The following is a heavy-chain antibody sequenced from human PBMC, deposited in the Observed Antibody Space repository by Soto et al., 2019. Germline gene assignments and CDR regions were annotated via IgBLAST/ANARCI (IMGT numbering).Heavy chain of an antibody. D-gene: IGHD2-2*01. CDR3: ARRGYCDTTSCYGHYYYYYMDV. V-gene: IGHV4-34*02. CDR1: GGTFSGYY. CDR2: INLSGST. Sequence: QVQLQQWGAGLLKPSETLSLTCAVYGGTFSGYYWSWIRQPPGKGLEGVGEINLSGSTNYNPSLKSRVTISVDTSKNQFSLNLSSVTAADTAVYYCARRGYCDTTSCYGHYYYYYMDVWGKGTTVTVSS. J-gene: IGHJ6*03.